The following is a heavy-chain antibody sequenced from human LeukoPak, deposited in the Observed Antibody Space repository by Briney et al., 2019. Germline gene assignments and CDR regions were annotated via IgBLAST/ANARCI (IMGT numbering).Heavy chain of an antibody. CDR2: ISSSSSYI. J-gene: IGHJ5*02. D-gene: IGHD3-10*01. V-gene: IGHV3-21*01. Sequence: GGSLRLSCAASGFTFSSYSMNWVRQAPGKGLEWVSSISSSSSYIHYADSVKGRFTISRDNAKNSLYLQMNSLRAEDTAVYYCARGARVRGVNWFDPWGQGTLVTVSS. CDR1: GFTFSSYS. CDR3: ARGARVRGVNWFDP.